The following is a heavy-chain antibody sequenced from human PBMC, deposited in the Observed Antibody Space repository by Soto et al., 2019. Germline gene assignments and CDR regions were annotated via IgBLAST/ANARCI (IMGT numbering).Heavy chain of an antibody. D-gene: IGHD3-9*01. Sequence: ASVKVSCKASGYTFTGYYMHWVRQAPGQGLEWMGWINPNSGGTNYAQKFQGWVTMTRDTSISTAYMELNSLRAEDTAVYYCARIHYDILTGPNAFDIWGQGTMVTVSS. CDR1: GYTFTGYY. J-gene: IGHJ3*02. CDR2: INPNSGGT. V-gene: IGHV1-2*04. CDR3: ARIHYDILTGPNAFDI.